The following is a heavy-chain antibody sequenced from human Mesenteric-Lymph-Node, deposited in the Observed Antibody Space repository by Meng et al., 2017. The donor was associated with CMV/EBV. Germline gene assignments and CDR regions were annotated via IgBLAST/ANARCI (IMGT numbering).Heavy chain of an antibody. CDR3: ARGWKHYCSSTSCYTPGRY. V-gene: IGHV3-7*01. CDR1: FSSYW. CDR2: IKQDGSEK. D-gene: IGHD2-2*02. Sequence: FSSYWMSWVRQAPGKGLEWVANIKQDGSEKYYVDSVKGRFTISRDNAKNSLYLQMNSLRAEDTAVYYCARGWKHYCSSTSCYTPGRYWGQGTLVTVSS. J-gene: IGHJ4*02.